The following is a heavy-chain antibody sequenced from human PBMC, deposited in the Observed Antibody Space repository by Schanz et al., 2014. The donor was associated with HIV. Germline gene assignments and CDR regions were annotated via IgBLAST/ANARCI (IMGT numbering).Heavy chain of an antibody. V-gene: IGHV1-2*02. CDR1: GYTFTGYY. Sequence: QVQLVQSGAEVKKPGASVKVSCKASGYTFTGYYMHWVRQAPGQGLEWMGWINPNSGGTNYAQKFQGRVTMTRDTSISTAYMELSRLRSDDTAVYYCARGECDFWSGYCPHFHYFDLDVWGPGTSVTVSS. CDR3: ARGECDFWSGYCPHFHYFDLDV. D-gene: IGHD3-3*01. J-gene: IGHJ6*02. CDR2: INPNSGGT.